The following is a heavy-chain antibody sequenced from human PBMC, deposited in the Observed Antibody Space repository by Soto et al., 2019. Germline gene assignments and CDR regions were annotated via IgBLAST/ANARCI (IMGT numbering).Heavy chain of an antibody. CDR2: IYYSGST. D-gene: IGHD2-2*01. Sequence: PSETLSLTCTVSGGSISSSSYYWGWIRQPPGKGLEWIGSIYYSGSTHYNPSLKSRVTISVDTSKNQFSLKLSSVTAADTAVYYCARDCISTSCYADYYYGMDVWGQGTTVTVSS. J-gene: IGHJ6*02. CDR1: GGSISSSSYY. CDR3: ARDCISTSCYADYYYGMDV. V-gene: IGHV4-39*02.